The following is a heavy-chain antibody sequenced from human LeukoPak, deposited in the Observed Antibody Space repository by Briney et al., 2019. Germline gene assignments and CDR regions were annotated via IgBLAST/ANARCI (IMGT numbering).Heavy chain of an antibody. D-gene: IGHD2-2*01. CDR3: ARPIVVVPAAYDAFDI. V-gene: IGHV4-59*01. J-gene: IGHJ3*02. Sequence: SETLSLTCTVSGGSISSYYWSWIRQPPGKGLEWIGYIYYSGSTNYSPSLKSRVTISVDTSKNQFSLKLSSVTAADTAVYYCARPIVVVPAAYDAFDIWGQGTMVTVSS. CDR1: GGSISSYY. CDR2: IYYSGST.